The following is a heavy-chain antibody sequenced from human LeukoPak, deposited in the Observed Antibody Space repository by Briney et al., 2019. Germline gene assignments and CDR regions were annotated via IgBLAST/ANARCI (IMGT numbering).Heavy chain of an antibody. Sequence: SVTVSCKASGGTFSSYAISWVRQPPGKGLEWMGRIIPILGIANYAQKCQGRVTITADKSTTTAYMELSSLRSEDTAVYYCASPVKDYWGQGTLVTVSS. CDR2: IIPILGIA. V-gene: IGHV1-69*04. CDR1: GGTFSSYA. D-gene: IGHD3-16*02. J-gene: IGHJ4*02. CDR3: ASPVKDY.